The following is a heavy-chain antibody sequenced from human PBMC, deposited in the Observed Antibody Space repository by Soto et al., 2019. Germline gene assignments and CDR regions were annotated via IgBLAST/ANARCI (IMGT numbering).Heavy chain of an antibody. V-gene: IGHV1-69*06. CDR1: GDTFHRHA. CDR2: IIPMFGTA. J-gene: IGHJ4*02. Sequence: QVQLVQSGAEVKKPGSSVKVSCKGSGDTFHRHALSWVRQAPGQGLEWMGGIIPMFGTANYAQKFQGRVTITADTSTSTVYMELSSLRFEDTAFYYCAVIGYDLDYWGQGTLVAVSS. D-gene: IGHD5-12*01. CDR3: AVIGYDLDY.